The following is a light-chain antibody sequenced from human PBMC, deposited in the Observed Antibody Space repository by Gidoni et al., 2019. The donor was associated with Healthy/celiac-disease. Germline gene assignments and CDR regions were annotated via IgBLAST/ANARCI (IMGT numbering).Light chain of an antibody. Sequence: EVVMPQSPLSLPVTLGQPASIACRSSQSLVYSDGNTYLNWFQQRPGQSPRRLIYKVSNRDSGVPDRFSGRGSGTDFTLKISRVEAEDVGVYYCMQGTHWPWTFGQGTKVEIK. V-gene: IGKV2-30*01. CDR3: MQGTHWPWT. CDR1: QSLVYSDGNTY. CDR2: KVS. J-gene: IGKJ1*01.